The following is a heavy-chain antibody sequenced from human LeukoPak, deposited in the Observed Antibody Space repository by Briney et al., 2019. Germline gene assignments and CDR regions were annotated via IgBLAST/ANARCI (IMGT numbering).Heavy chain of an antibody. Sequence: GGSLRLSCAASGFTFSSYAMSWVRQVPGKGLEWVSAISGSGGSTYYADSVKGRFTISRDNSKNTLYLQMNSLRAEDTAVYYCATLPGGIAAAGRYWGRGTLVTVSS. J-gene: IGHJ4*02. CDR1: GFTFSSYA. CDR3: ATLPGGIAAAGRY. V-gene: IGHV3-23*01. CDR2: ISGSGGST. D-gene: IGHD6-13*01.